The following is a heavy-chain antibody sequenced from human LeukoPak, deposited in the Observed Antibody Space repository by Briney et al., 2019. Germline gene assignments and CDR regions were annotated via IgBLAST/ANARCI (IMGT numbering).Heavy chain of an antibody. Sequence: GGSLRLSWAASGFTFSSYAMSWVRQAPGEGLEWVSAISGNGGSTYYADSVKGRFTISRDNSKNTLYLQMISLRAEDTAVYYCAKGGLENYFDYWGQGTLVTVSS. CDR1: GFTFSSYA. J-gene: IGHJ4*02. V-gene: IGHV3-23*01. D-gene: IGHD5-24*01. CDR2: ISGNGGST. CDR3: AKGGLENYFDY.